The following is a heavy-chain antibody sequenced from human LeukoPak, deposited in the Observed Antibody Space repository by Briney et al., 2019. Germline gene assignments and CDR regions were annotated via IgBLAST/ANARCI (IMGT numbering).Heavy chain of an antibody. CDR3: AKPRRGYSYAYYFDY. V-gene: IGHV3-23*01. CDR2: ISGSGGST. CDR1: GFTFRGYA. J-gene: IGHJ4*02. D-gene: IGHD5-18*01. Sequence: GGSLRLSCAASGFTFRGYAMSWVRQAPGKGLEWVSAISGSGGSTYYADSVKGRFTISRDNSKNTLYLQMNSLRAEDTAVYYCAKPRRGYSYAYYFDYWGQGTLVTVSS.